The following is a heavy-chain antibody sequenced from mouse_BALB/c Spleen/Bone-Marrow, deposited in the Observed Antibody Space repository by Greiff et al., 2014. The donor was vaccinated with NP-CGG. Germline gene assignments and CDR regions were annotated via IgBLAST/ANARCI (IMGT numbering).Heavy chain of an antibody. CDR3: ARGYGSSYGFAY. D-gene: IGHD1-1*01. Sequence: DVKLEESGGRLVQPGGSRKLSCAASGFTFGSFGMHWVRQAPEKGLEWVAYISSGSSTIYYAETVKGRFTISRDNPKNTLFLQMTSLRSEDTAMYYCARGYGSSYGFAYWGQGTLVIVSA. J-gene: IGHJ3*01. CDR1: GFTFGSFG. V-gene: IGHV5-17*02. CDR2: ISSGSSTI.